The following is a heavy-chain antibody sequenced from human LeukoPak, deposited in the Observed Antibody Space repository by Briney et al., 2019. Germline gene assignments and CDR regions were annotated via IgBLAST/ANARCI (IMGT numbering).Heavy chain of an antibody. CDR1: GFTFSNFV. CDR2: ISGGGDHI. V-gene: IGHV3-23*01. D-gene: IGHD4-17*01. J-gene: IGHJ3*01. CDR3: ARRATTATSSWGAFDL. Sequence: GGSLRLSCAAPGFTFSNFVMNWVRQAPGKGLEWVATISGGGDHIYYTDSVKGRFTISRDNSKNSLSLQMNSLRADDTALYYCARRATTATSSWGAFDLWGQGTMVTVSS.